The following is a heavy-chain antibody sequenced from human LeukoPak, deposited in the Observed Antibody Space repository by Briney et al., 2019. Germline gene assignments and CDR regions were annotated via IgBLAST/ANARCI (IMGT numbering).Heavy chain of an antibody. J-gene: IGHJ5*02. V-gene: IGHV1-3*01. D-gene: IGHD3-3*01. CDR3: ARDSEYYDFWSGYHNWFDP. CDR1: QYSFSDYA. Sequence: ASVKVSCKASQYSFSDYAIHWVRQAPGQRLEWMGWINAGNGNTKYSQKFQGRVTITRDTSASTAYMELSSLRSEDTAVYYCARDSEYYDFWSGYHNWFDPWGQGTLVTVSS. CDR2: INAGNGNT.